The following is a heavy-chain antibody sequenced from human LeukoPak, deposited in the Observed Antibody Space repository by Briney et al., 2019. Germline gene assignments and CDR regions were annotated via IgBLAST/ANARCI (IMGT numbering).Heavy chain of an antibody. CDR1: GFAFSDYY. V-gene: IGHV3-11*04. J-gene: IGHJ3*02. Sequence: PGGSLRLSCAASGFAFSDYYMSWIRQAPGKGLEWLSYISGSDNSIYYADSVKGRFTISRDNAKSSLYLQMNSLRAEDTAVYYCARTLWPYDAFDIWGQGTMVTVSS. D-gene: IGHD2-21*01. CDR3: ARTLWPYDAFDI. CDR2: ISGSDNSI.